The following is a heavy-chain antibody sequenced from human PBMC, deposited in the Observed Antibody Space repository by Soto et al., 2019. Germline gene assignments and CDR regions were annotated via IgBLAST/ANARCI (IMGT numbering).Heavy chain of an antibody. V-gene: IGHV4-61*01. J-gene: IGHJ5*02. D-gene: IGHD3-9*01. CDR2: VYYSGST. Sequence: PSETLSLTCTVSGGSISSSSYYWGWIRQPPGKGPEWIGYVYYSGSTNYNPSLESRVTISIDASKNQFSLKMKSVTAADTAVYYCVRDYLLTGFDPWGQGALVTVSS. CDR1: GGSISSSSYY. CDR3: VRDYLLTGFDP.